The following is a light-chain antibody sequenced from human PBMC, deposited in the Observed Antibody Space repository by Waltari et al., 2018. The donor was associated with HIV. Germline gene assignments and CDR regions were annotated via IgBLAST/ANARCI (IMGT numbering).Light chain of an antibody. CDR2: STI. J-gene: IGLJ3*02. Sequence: QTVVTQEPSLTVSPGGTVTLTCASSTGAVTSGYYPNWFQQKPGQAPRPLIYSTINKLSSAPARFSGSLLGGKAALTLSGVQPEDEAEYYCLLYYGGAWVFGGGTKLTVL. V-gene: IGLV7-43*01. CDR1: TGAVTSGYY. CDR3: LLYYGGAWV.